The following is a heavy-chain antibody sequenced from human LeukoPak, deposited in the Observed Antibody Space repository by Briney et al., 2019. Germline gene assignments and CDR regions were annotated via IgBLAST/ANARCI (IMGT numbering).Heavy chain of an antibody. CDR1: GGSFSGYY. D-gene: IGHD6-13*01. J-gene: IGHJ3*02. V-gene: IGHV4-34*01. CDR3: ARHVRGQQLGPDAFDI. CDR2: INHSGST. Sequence: SETLSLTCAVYGGSFSGYYWSWIRQPPGKGLEWIGEINHSGSTNYNPSLKSRVTISVDTSKNQFSLKLSSVTAADTAVYYCARHVRGQQLGPDAFDIWGQGTMVTVSS.